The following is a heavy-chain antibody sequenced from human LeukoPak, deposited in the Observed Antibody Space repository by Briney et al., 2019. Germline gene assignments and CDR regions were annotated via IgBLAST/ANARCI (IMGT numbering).Heavy chain of an antibody. CDR1: GGSISSGGYY. CDR3: TRRDSTGYGYFDY. V-gene: IGHV4-61*08. Sequence: SETLSLTCTVSGGSISSGGYYWSWIRQHPGKGLEWIGYIFYSGSTNYNPSLRSRVTISVDTSKNQFSLKVRSVTAADTAVYYCTRRDSTGYGYFDYWGQGTLVTVSS. D-gene: IGHD3-22*01. CDR2: IFYSGST. J-gene: IGHJ4*02.